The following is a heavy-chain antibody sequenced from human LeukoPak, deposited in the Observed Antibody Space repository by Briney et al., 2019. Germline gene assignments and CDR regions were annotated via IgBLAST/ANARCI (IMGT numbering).Heavy chain of an antibody. V-gene: IGHV3-21*01. D-gene: IGHD3-22*01. CDR1: GFTFSSYS. Sequence: GGSLRLSCAASGFTFSSYSMNWVRQAPGKGLEWVSSISSSSSYIYYADSVKGRFTISRDNAKNSLYLQMNSLRAEDTAVYYCACYYYVSSGPFGHFDLWGRAPLVPVPS. J-gene: IGHJ2*01. CDR2: ISSSSSYI. CDR3: ACYYYVSSGPFGHFDL.